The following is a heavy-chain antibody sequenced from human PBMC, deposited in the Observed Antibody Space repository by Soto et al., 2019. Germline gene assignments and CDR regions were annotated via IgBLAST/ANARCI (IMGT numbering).Heavy chain of an antibody. J-gene: IGHJ6*03. CDR2: ISAYIGNT. CDR1: GYTFTSYG. V-gene: IGHV1-18*01. Sequence: QVQLVQSGAEVKKPGASVKVSCKASGYTFTSYGISWVRQAPGQGLEWMGWISAYIGNTNYAQKLQGRVTMTTDTSTSTAYMELRSLRSDDTAVYYCARAGDIVVVPAAMLYYYYYMDVWGKGTTVTVSS. CDR3: ARAGDIVVVPAAMLYYYYYMDV. D-gene: IGHD2-2*01.